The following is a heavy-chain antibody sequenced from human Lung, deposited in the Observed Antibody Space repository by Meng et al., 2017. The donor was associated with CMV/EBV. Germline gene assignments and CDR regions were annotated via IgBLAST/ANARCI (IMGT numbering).Heavy chain of an antibody. V-gene: IGHV3-74*01. J-gene: IGHJ4*02. CDR1: GFNFNRYW. CDR2: IKFDGTYA. CDR3: VRDGDKWNFDY. Sequence: SCAASGFNFNRYWMHWVRQAPGKGLIWVARIKFDGTYANYADSVRGRFTISRDNAGDRLFLQMNSLRAEDTALYFCVRDGDKWNFDYWGKGTLVTVSS. D-gene: IGHD1-26*01.